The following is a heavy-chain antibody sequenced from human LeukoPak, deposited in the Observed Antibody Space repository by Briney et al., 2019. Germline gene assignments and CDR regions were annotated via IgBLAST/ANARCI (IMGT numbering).Heavy chain of an antibody. CDR1: GFTFSSYS. D-gene: IGHD1-26*01. J-gene: IGHJ4*02. CDR2: ISSSSSSYI. V-gene: IGHV3-21*01. Sequence: GGSLRLSCAASGFTFSSYSMNWVRQAPGKGLEWVSSISSSSSSYIYYADSVKGRFTISRDNAKNSLYLQMNSLRAEDTAVYYCARDPDPPLPVGATPYWGQGTLVTVSS. CDR3: ARDPDPPLPVGATPY.